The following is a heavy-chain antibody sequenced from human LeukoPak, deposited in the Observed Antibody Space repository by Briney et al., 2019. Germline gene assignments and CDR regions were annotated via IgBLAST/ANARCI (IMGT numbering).Heavy chain of an antibody. CDR1: GGSFSGYY. Sequence: SETLSLTCAVYGGSFSGYYWSWIRQPPGKGLEWIGEINHSGSTNYNPSLKSRVTISVDTSKNQFSLKLSSVTAADTAVYYCARGVRGFCTNGVCLRRHYYYYYMDVWGKGTTVTVSS. CDR2: INHSGST. V-gene: IGHV4-34*01. D-gene: IGHD2-8*01. CDR3: ARGVRGFCTNGVCLRRHYYYYYMDV. J-gene: IGHJ6*03.